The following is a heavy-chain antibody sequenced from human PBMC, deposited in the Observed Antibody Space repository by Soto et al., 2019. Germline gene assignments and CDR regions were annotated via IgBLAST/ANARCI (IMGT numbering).Heavy chain of an antibody. CDR1: GFALSRYW. D-gene: IGHD6-19*01. Sequence: EVQLVESGGGSVQPGGSLRLSCAVSGFALSRYWMHWVRQAPGKGLVWVSRIQSDGSTTNYADSVKGRFTISRDNAKSTLSLQMDSLRVDDTAMYYCAREKAVGGTTFYYWGQGTLVTVSS. V-gene: IGHV3-74*01. CDR2: IQSDGSTT. CDR3: AREKAVGGTTFYY. J-gene: IGHJ4*02.